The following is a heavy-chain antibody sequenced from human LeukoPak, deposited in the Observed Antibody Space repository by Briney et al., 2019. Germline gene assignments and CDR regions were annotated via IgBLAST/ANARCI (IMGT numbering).Heavy chain of an antibody. CDR2: IYYSGTA. D-gene: IGHD2-2*01. J-gene: IGHJ4*02. CDR3: ARGVAVVPATHYYFDY. CDR1: GATISSSP. Sequence: PPETLSPTCTAPGATISSSPWTWIRQPPGKGLECIGYIYYSGTAHYNPSPKSRVTIPLDTSKNQFSLKLSSVTAADTAVYYCARGVAVVPATHYYFDYWGQGSLVTASS. V-gene: IGHV4-59*08.